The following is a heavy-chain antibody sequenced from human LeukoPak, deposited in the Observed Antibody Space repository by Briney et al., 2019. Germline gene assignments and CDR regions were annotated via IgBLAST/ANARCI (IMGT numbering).Heavy chain of an antibody. CDR3: ARGLLVTIFGVVIRYYFDY. J-gene: IGHJ4*02. CDR2: INHSGST. Sequence: SETLSLTCAVYGGSFSGYYWSWIRQPPGKGLEWIGEINHSGSTNYNPSLKSRVTISVDMSKNQFSLKLSSVTAADTAVYYCARGLLVTIFGVVIRYYFDYWGQGTLVTVSS. CDR1: GGSFSGYY. V-gene: IGHV4-34*01. D-gene: IGHD3-3*01.